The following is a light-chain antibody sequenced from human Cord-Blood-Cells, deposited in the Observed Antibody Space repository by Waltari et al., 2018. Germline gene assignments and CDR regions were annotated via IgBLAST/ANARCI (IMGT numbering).Light chain of an antibody. Sequence: QSALTQPASVSGSPGQSITISCTGTSSDVGGYNYVSWYQQHPGKAPKLMIYDLRKRPSGFSNRFSGSKAGHTASLTISGLQAEDEADYYCSSYTSSSTWVFGGGTKLTVL. J-gene: IGLJ3*02. CDR3: SSYTSSSTWV. CDR2: DLR. V-gene: IGLV2-14*01. CDR1: SSDVGGYNY.